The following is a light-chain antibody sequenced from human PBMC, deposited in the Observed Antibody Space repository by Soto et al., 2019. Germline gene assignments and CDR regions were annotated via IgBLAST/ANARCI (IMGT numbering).Light chain of an antibody. CDR3: QQYSAYPYT. Sequence: DIQMTQSPSTLSVSVVDRGTFTCRASQSISTWLAWYQQKPGKAPNLLSYKASTLQSGVPSRFSGSGSGTEFTLTISSLQPDDVAKNSCQQYSAYPYTFGQGTKVEIK. CDR1: QSISTW. J-gene: IGKJ2*01. V-gene: IGKV1-5*03. CDR2: KAS.